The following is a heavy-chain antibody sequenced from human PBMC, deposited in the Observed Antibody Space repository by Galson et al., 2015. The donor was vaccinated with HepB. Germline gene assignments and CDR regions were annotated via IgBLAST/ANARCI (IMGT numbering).Heavy chain of an antibody. CDR2: ITPDGSQT. J-gene: IGHJ4*02. CDR3: ARGRSGAYDY. Sequence: SLRLSCAASGFTVSSDWMAWIRQAPGEGLERVATITPDGSQTGYVDSVKGRFAISRDNAKNSLSLQMDSLRVEDTAVYFCARGRSGAYDYWGQGTLVTVSS. CDR1: GFTVSSDW. V-gene: IGHV3-7*01. D-gene: IGHD2-15*01.